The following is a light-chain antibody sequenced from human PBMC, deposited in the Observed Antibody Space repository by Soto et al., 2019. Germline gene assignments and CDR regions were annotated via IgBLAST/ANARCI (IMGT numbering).Light chain of an antibody. J-gene: IGKJ5*01. CDR3: QQYGDSPPIT. CDR2: GTS. V-gene: IGKV3-20*01. CDR1: QSVSNGY. Sequence: EIVWTQSPAILSLSPGETATLSCGASQSVSNGYLAWYQQKPRQAPRLLIYGTSNRATGIPDRFSGSLSGTDFSLTISRLEPEDFAVYYGQQYGDSPPITFGQWTRREIK.